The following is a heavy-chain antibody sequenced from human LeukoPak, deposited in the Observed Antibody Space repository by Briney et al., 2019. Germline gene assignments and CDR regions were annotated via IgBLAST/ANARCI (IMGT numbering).Heavy chain of an antibody. Sequence: SETLSLTCTVSGGSISSSSYYWGWIRQPPGKGLEWIGSIYYSGSTYYNPSLKSRVTISVDTSKNQFSVKLSSVTAADTAVYYCARHLVGATLDYWGQGTLVTVSS. D-gene: IGHD1-26*01. V-gene: IGHV4-39*01. CDR2: IYYSGST. CDR1: GGSISSSSYY. J-gene: IGHJ4*02. CDR3: ARHLVGATLDY.